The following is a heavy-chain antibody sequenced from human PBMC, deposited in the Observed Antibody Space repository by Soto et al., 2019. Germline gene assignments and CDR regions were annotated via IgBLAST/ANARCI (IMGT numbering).Heavy chain of an antibody. CDR1: GGSISSGGYY. CDR2: IYYIGST. Sequence: SETLSLTCTVSGGSISSGGYYWNWIRQHPGKGLEWIGYIYYIGSTYYNPSLKSRVTISLDTSKNQFSLRLSSVTAADTAVYYCARSVFPRGQGTLVTVSS. CDR3: ARSVFP. V-gene: IGHV4-31*03. J-gene: IGHJ5*02.